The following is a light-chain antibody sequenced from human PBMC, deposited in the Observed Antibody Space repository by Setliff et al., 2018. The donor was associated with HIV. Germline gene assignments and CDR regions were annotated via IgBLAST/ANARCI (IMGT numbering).Light chain of an antibody. CDR1: SSDVGGYIY. Sequence: QSALTQPASVSGSPGQSITISCTGTSSDVGGYIYVSWYQQHPGKAPQLIIYDVSNRPSGVSNRFSGSKSGNTASLTISGLQAEDEADYYCSSYRSNGGCVLGTGTKVTVL. CDR2: DVS. V-gene: IGLV2-14*03. CDR3: SSYRSNGGCV. J-gene: IGLJ1*01.